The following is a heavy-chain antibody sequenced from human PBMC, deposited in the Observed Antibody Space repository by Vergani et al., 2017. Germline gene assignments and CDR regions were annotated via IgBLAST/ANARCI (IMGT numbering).Heavy chain of an antibody. J-gene: IGHJ4*02. CDR3: ARGDYGILTGYRY. CDR1: GYTFSNYY. Sequence: QVQVVQSGAEVKKSGASVKVSCKTSGYTFSNYYMHWVRQAPGQGLEWMGIINPSGGHTNYGQKFQGRVTMTRDTSTRTVYMELSSLRSEDTAIYYCARGDYGILTGYRYWGQGTLVTVSA. CDR2: INPSGGHT. V-gene: IGHV1-46*03. D-gene: IGHD3-9*01.